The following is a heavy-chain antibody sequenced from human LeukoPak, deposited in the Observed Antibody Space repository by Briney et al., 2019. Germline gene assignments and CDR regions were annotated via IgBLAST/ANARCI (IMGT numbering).Heavy chain of an antibody. CDR2: INTNTGNP. D-gene: IGHD4-17*01. CDR3: ARGRTTVTTRNSLGY. J-gene: IGHJ4*02. Sequence: ASVKVSCQASGYTFTSYAMNWVRQAPGQGLEWMGWINTNTGNPTYAQGFTGRFVFSLDTSVSTAYLQISSLKAEDTAVYYCARGRTTVTTRNSLGYWGQGTLVTVSS. CDR1: GYTFTSYA. V-gene: IGHV7-4-1*02.